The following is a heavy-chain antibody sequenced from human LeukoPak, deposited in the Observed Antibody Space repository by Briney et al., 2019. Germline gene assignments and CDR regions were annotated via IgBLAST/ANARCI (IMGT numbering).Heavy chain of an antibody. CDR2: ISSRSGTI. V-gene: IGHV3-48*04. Sequence: GGSLRLSCAASGFTFSSYSMNWVRQAPGKGLEWVSFISSRSGTIYYADSVKGRFTISRDNAKNSLYLQMNSLRAEDTAVYYCARAVAGDAFDIWGQGTMVTVSS. J-gene: IGHJ3*02. D-gene: IGHD6-19*01. CDR3: ARAVAGDAFDI. CDR1: GFTFSSYS.